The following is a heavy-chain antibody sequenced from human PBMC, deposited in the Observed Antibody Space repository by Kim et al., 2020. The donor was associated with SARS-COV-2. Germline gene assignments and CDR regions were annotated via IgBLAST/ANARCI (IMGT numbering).Heavy chain of an antibody. CDR2: ISHDGSYQ. V-gene: IGHV3-30*18. J-gene: IGHJ3*02. CDR1: GFSFSDYG. CDR3: VKAPAGHWGAFNT. Sequence: GGSLRLSCAGSGFSFSDYGMHWVRHAPGKGLEWVALISHDGSYQYYTDSVKGRFTISRDISKNMLYLQMDSLRAEDTAVYYCVKAPAGHWGAFNTWRQGTMVTVSS. D-gene: IGHD7-27*01.